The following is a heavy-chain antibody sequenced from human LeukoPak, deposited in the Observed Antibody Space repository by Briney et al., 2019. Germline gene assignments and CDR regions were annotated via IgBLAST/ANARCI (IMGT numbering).Heavy chain of an antibody. CDR1: GGTFSSYA. J-gene: IGHJ4*02. CDR2: IIPIFGTA. CDR3: ASGAYAISRAFDY. V-gene: IGHV1-69*05. Sequence: SVRVSCKASGGTFSSYAISWVRQAPGQGLEWMGGIIPIFGTANYAQKFQGRVTITTDESTSTAYMELSSLRSEDTAVYYCASGAYAISRAFDYWGQGTLVTVSS. D-gene: IGHD2-8*01.